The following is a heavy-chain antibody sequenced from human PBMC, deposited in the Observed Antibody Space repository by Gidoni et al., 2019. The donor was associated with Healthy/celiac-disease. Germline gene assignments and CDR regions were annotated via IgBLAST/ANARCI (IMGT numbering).Heavy chain of an antibody. CDR2: IIPIFGTA. Sequence: QLPLLQSGAAVTKPGSSLQVSCKATVGTFSSTAISWVRHAPGQGLEWMGGIIPIFGTANYAQKFQGRVTITADKSTSTAYMELSSLRSEDTAVYYCARDKRQFDIWGQGTMVTVSS. CDR3: ARDKRQFDI. J-gene: IGHJ3*02. CDR1: VGTFSSTA. V-gene: IGHV1-69*06.